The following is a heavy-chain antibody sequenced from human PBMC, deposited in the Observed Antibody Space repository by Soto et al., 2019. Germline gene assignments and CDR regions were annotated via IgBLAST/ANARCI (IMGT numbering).Heavy chain of an antibody. CDR2: ISCDGSTE. CDR1: GFTFISYA. CDR3: ARSRHGSGSYTHFYSGLDV. D-gene: IGHD3-10*01. V-gene: IGHV3-30-3*01. J-gene: IGHJ6*02. Sequence: QVQLVESGGGVVQPGRSLRLSCAASGFTFISYAMHWVRHAPGKGLEWVAVISCDGSTEYYSDSVKGRFTISRDNSKNTVYLPMNSLRSEDTAVYYCARSRHGSGSYTHFYSGLDVWGQGTTVTVSS.